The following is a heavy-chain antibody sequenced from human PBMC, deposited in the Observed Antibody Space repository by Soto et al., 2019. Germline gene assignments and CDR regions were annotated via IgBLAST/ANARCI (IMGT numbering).Heavy chain of an antibody. CDR3: ARETGRAYYGDYDY. J-gene: IGHJ4*02. Sequence: EVQLVESGGGLVQPGRSLRLSCVASGFTFDDYAMHWVRQAPGKGLEWVSGISWNSGSIGYADSVRGRFTISRDNAKNYLNLQMNSLRDEDTALYYWARETGRAYYGDYDYWGQGTLVTVSS. CDR2: ISWNSGSI. V-gene: IGHV3-9*01. D-gene: IGHD4-17*01. CDR1: GFTFDDYA.